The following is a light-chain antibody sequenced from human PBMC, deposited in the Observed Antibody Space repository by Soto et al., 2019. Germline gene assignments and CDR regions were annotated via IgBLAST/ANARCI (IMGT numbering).Light chain of an antibody. Sequence: QSALTQPASVSGSPGQSITISCTGTSSDVGGYNYVSWYQQHPGKAPKLMIYDVSNRPSGVSNRFSGSKSGNTASLNISGLQAEDEDDYYCSSYTSSSTYVVFGGGTKVTVL. CDR2: DVS. CDR1: SSDVGGYNY. CDR3: SSYTSSSTYVV. V-gene: IGLV2-14*01. J-gene: IGLJ2*01.